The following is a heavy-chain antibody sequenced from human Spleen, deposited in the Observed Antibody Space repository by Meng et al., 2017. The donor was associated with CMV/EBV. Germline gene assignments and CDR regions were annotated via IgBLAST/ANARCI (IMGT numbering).Heavy chain of an antibody. CDR2: IYSGGST. CDR3: AREYFLDY. D-gene: IGHD6-6*01. J-gene: IGHJ4*02. CDR1: GFTFSSYA. Sequence: GESLKISCVVSGFTFSSYAMHWVRQAPGKGLERVSVIYSGGSTYYADSVKGRFTISRDNSKNTLYLQMNSLRPEDTAVYYCAREYFLDYWGQGTLVTVSS. V-gene: IGHV3-66*02.